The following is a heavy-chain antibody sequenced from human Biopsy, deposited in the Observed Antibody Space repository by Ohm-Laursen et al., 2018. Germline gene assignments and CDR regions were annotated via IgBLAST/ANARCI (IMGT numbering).Heavy chain of an antibody. J-gene: IGHJ6*02. CDR3: ARTPIAIFSAGLVYRHRRHLQGMDV. CDR1: GFSLSAPGMC. D-gene: IGHD3-3*01. Sequence: TQTLTLTGSFSGFSLSAPGMCVRWIRQAPGKALEWLARVDWDGYEAYSASPQTRLSLSKDTSSNQVVLTLTNVGPEDTATYHCARTPIAIFSAGLVYRHRRHLQGMDVWGQGIAVTVS. V-gene: IGHV2-70*11. CDR2: VDWDGYE.